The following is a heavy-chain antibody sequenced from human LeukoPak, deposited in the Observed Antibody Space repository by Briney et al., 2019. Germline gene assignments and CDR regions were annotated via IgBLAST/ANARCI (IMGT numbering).Heavy chain of an antibody. J-gene: IGHJ6*02. CDR1: RGSLSGNF. CDR3: AKILGTGPTMDV. CDR2: IYYNGIS. Sequence: PSETLSLTRMVSRGSLSGNFWSWIRQPPGRGPEWIAYIYYNGISNYNPSLKSRVIISVDASKNQFSLKLTSVTAADTAVYYCAKILGTGPTMDVWGQGTTVTASS. V-gene: IGHV4-59*01. D-gene: IGHD1-1*01.